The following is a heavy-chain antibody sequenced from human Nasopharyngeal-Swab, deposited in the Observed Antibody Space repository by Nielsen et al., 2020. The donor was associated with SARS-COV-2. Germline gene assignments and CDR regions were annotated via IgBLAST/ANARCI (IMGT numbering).Heavy chain of an antibody. D-gene: IGHD4-17*01. CDR3: ARGRTTVTEYYYYYYFDV. V-gene: IGHV1-2*06. CDR2: INPNSGGT. J-gene: IGHJ6*03. Sequence: WGRQAPGQGHEWMGRINPNSGGTNYAQKFQGRVTVTRDTSISAAYMELSRLRSDDTAVYYCARGRTTVTEYYYYYYFDVWGKGTTVTVSS.